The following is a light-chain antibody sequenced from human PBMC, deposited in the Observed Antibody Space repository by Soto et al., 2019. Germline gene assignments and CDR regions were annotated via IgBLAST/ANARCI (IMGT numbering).Light chain of an antibody. Sequence: EIVLTQSPATLSLSPGERATLSCRASQSVSSYLAWYQQKPGQAPRLLIYDASNRATGIPARFSSSGSGTDFTLTISSLEPEDFAVYYCQQRSNWPPNTFGQGTTLEIK. J-gene: IGKJ2*01. CDR2: DAS. CDR1: QSVSSY. CDR3: QQRSNWPPNT. V-gene: IGKV3-11*01.